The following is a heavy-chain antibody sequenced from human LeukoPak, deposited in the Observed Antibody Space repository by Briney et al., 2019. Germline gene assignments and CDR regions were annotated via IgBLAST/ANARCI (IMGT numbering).Heavy chain of an antibody. V-gene: IGHV3-23*01. CDR1: GFTFSSYG. Sequence: GGSLRLSCAVSGFTFSSYGMSWVRQAPGKGLEWASDISGSGGSTYYADSVKGRFTIPRDNSKNTLYLQMNSLRAEDTAVYYCAKEFYDSSGHFREWGQGTLVTVSS. D-gene: IGHD3-22*01. J-gene: IGHJ4*02. CDR3: AKEFYDSSGHFRE. CDR2: ISGSGGST.